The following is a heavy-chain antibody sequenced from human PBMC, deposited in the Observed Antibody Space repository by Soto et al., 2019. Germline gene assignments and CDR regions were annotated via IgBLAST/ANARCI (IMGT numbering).Heavy chain of an antibody. D-gene: IGHD3-3*01. Sequence: SETLSLTCAVYGGSFSGYYWSWIRQPPGKGLEWIGEINHSGSTNYNPSLKSRVTISVDTSKNQFSLKLSSVTAADTAVYYCARVTPEWLLSTTGDSYYYYYGMDVWGQGTTVTVSS. V-gene: IGHV4-34*01. CDR1: GGSFSGYY. CDR3: ARVTPEWLLSTTGDSYYYYYGMDV. CDR2: INHSGST. J-gene: IGHJ6*02.